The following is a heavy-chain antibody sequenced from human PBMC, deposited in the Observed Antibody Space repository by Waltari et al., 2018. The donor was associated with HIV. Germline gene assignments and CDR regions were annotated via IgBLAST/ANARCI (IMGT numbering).Heavy chain of an antibody. CDR2: ITATYETT. CDR1: GFDFSNFA. J-gene: IGHJ4*02. V-gene: IGHV3-23*01. D-gene: IGHD4-17*01. CDR3: AKDTGGNGFGDYRPSYSFDH. Sequence: EVKLLESGGGLVPRGGSLRLSCAGSGFDFSNFAMGWVRQSPERGLDGVSAITATYETTFYADSVRGRFTSSRDNSKNTVYLQMDNLRDEDTAIYYCAKDTGGNGFGDYRPSYSFDHWGQGILVTITS.